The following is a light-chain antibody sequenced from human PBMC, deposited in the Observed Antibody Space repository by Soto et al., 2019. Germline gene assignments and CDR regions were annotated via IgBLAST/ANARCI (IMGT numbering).Light chain of an antibody. J-gene: IGKJ1*01. CDR3: QQYNNWPRT. V-gene: IGKV3-15*01. CDR2: GAS. Sequence: EIVMTQSPATLSVSLVERATLSGRAGQNIHTNLAWYQQKPGQAPRLLIYGASTRASGIPARFSGSGSGTEFTLTISSLQSEDFAVYHCQQYNNWPRTFGQGTKVDIK. CDR1: QNIHTN.